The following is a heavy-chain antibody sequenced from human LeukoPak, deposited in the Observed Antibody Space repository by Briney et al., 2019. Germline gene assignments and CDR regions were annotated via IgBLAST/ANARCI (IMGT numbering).Heavy chain of an antibody. CDR2: INHSGSA. V-gene: IGHV4-34*01. J-gene: IGHJ3*02. CDR3: ARGEYSYGIDAFDI. CDR1: GGSFSGYY. Sequence: SETLSLTCAVYGGSFSGYYWSWIRQPPGKGLEWIGEINHSGSANYNPSLKSRVTISVDTSKNQFSLKLSSVTAADTAVYYCARGEYSYGIDAFDIWGQGTMVTVSS. D-gene: IGHD5-18*01.